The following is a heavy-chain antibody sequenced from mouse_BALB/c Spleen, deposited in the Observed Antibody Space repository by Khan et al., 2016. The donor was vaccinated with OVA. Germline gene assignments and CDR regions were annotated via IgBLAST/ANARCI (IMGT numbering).Heavy chain of an antibody. CDR3: ARDGSRYNYAMDY. CDR2: ISYSGST. Sequence: EVQLKESGPGLVKPSQSLSLTCTVTGYSITSDYAWNWIRQFPGNKLEWMGYISYSGSTNYNPALKSRISITRDTSKIQFFLQLNSVTTEDTATYYCARDGSRYNYAMDYWGQGTSVTVSS. CDR1: GYSITSDYA. D-gene: IGHD2-3*01. V-gene: IGHV3-2*02. J-gene: IGHJ4*01.